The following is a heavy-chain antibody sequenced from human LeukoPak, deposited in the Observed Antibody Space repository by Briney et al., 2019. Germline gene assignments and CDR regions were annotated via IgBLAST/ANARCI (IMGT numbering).Heavy chain of an antibody. CDR2: INPNSGGT. D-gene: IGHD3-10*01. Sequence: GASVKVSCKTSGYTFTGYYMHWVRQAPGQGLEWMGWINPNSGGTNYAQKFQGRVTMTRDTSISTAYMELSRLRSDDTAVYYCARVRYGSGSYFGYWGQGTLVTVSS. CDR1: GYTFTGYY. CDR3: ARVRYGSGSYFGY. J-gene: IGHJ4*02. V-gene: IGHV1-2*02.